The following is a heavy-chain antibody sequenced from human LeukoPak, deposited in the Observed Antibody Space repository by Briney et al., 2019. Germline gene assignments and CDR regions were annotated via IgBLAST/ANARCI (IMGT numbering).Heavy chain of an antibody. CDR3: AKVNRGAYSSGWYYFDY. V-gene: IGHV3-7*01. Sequence: GGSLRLSCAASGFTFSSYWMSWVRQAPGKGLEWVANIKQDGSEKYYADSVKGRLTISRDNSKNTLYVQMNSLRPEDTAVYYCAKVNRGAYSSGWYYFDYWGQGTLVTVSS. J-gene: IGHJ4*02. CDR2: IKQDGSEK. CDR1: GFTFSSYW. D-gene: IGHD6-19*01.